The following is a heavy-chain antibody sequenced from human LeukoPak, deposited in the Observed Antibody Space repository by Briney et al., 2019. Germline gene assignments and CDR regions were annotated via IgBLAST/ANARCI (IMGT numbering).Heavy chain of an antibody. D-gene: IGHD2-21*01. CDR1: GYNFLDYG. V-gene: IGHV1-18*01. J-gene: IGHJ6*03. CDR3: ARRFLNSHPIYYYMDV. CDR2: ISGKTGNI. Sequence: GASVKVSCKASGYNFLDYGISWVRQAPGQGLEWMGLISGKTGNINYAQKFQARATMTRDTSTSTAYMELRSLRSDDKAVYFCARRFLNSHPIYYYMDVWAKGTTVIVSS.